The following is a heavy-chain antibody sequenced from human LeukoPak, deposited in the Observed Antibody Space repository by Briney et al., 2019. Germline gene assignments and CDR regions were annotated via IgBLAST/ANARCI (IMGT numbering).Heavy chain of an antibody. J-gene: IGHJ4*02. D-gene: IGHD5-18*01. CDR2: IIPIFGTA. Sequence: ASVRVSSTASGYTFTSYGISWVRQAPGQGLEWMGGIIPIFGTANYAQKFQGRVTITADESTSTAYMELSSLRSEDTAVYYCARGGYSYGYPPGTFDYWGQGTLVTVSS. CDR3: ARGGYSYGYPPGTFDY. V-gene: IGHV1-69*13. CDR1: GYTFTSYG.